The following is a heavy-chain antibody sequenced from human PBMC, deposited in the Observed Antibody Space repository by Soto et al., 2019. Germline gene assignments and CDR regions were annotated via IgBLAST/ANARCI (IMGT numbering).Heavy chain of an antibody. CDR2: IIPILDVT. D-gene: IGHD2-21*01. J-gene: IGHJ3*02. CDR3: TIGSWSGEVVYI. Sequence: QVQLVQSGAEVKKPGSSEKVSCKASGGTFNTYSMFWVRQAPGQGLESMGRIIPILDVTNYAQKFQGRVTLSADKSTSTVYIELSSLRSEDTALYYSTIGSWSGEVVYIWGQGKMVTVSS. V-gene: IGHV1-69*02. CDR1: GGTFNTYS.